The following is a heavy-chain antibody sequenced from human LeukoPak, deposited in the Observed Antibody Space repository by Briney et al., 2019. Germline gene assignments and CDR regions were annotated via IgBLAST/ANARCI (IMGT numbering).Heavy chain of an antibody. D-gene: IGHD2-15*01. Sequence: SVKVSCKASGGTFSSYAISWVRQAPGQGLEWMGRIIPILGIANYAQKFQGRVTITADKSTSTAYMELSSLRSEDTAVYYCARSEKDIVVAPPVDVWGQGTTVTVSS. V-gene: IGHV1-69*04. CDR2: IIPILGIA. CDR1: GGTFSSYA. J-gene: IGHJ6*02. CDR3: ARSEKDIVVAPPVDV.